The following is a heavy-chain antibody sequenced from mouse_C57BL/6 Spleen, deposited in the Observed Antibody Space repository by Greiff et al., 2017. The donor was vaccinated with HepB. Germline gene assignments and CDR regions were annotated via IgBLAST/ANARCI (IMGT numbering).Heavy chain of an antibody. CDR3: ARLTGRSGYWYFDV. J-gene: IGHJ1*03. CDR2: FHPYNDDT. CDR1: GYTFTTYP. D-gene: IGHD4-1*01. V-gene: IGHV1-47*01. Sequence: VQLQQSGAELVKPGASVKMSCKASGYTFTTYPIEWMKQNHGKSLEWIGNFHPYNDDTKYNDKFKGKATLTVEKSSSNVYLELSRLTSDDSAVYDCARLTGRSGYWYFDVWGTGTTVTVSS.